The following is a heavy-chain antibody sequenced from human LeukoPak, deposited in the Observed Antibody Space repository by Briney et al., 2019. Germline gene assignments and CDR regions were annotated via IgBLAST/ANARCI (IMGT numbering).Heavy chain of an antibody. J-gene: IGHJ6*02. CDR2: TYYRSKWYS. V-gene: IGHV6-1*01. CDR1: GDSVSSNSAA. Sequence: SQTLSLTCAISGDSVSSNSAAWNWIRQSPWRGLEWLGRTYYRSKWYSEYAVSVKSRITINPDTSKNQFSLQLNSVTPEDTAVYYCALTGTAMDVWGQGTTVTVSS. D-gene: IGHD4-17*01. CDR3: ALTGTAMDV.